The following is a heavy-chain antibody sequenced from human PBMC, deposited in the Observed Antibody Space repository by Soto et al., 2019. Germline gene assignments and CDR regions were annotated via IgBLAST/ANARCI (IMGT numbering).Heavy chain of an antibody. CDR3: ARAHAFITMIVVVDPGYWFDP. Sequence: GASVKVSCKASGYTFTSYYMHWGRQAPGQGLEGMGIINPSGGSTSYAQKFQGRVTMTRDTSTSTVYMELSSLRSEDTAVYYCARAHAFITMIVVVDPGYWFDPWGQGTLVTVSS. D-gene: IGHD3-22*01. CDR2: INPSGGST. CDR1: GYTFTSYY. J-gene: IGHJ5*02. V-gene: IGHV1-46*01.